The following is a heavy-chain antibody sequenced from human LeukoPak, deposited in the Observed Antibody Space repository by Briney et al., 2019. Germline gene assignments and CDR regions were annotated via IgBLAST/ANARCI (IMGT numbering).Heavy chain of an antibody. CDR2: ISTSSRTI. V-gene: IGHV3-48*03. CDR1: GFTFSTYE. J-gene: IGHJ5*02. CDR3: ARESPDYGDYFVGPFDP. Sequence: GGSLRLSCAASGFTFSTYEMNWVRQAPGKGLEWVSYISTSSRTIYYADSVKGRSTISRDNAKNSLYLQMNSLRAEDTAVYYCARESPDYGDYFVGPFDPWGQGALVTVSS. D-gene: IGHD4-17*01.